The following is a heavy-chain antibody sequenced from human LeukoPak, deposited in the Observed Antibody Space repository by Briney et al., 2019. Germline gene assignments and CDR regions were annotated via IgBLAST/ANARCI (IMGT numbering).Heavy chain of an antibody. CDR1: GDSISSYY. Sequence: PSETLSLTCTVSGDSISSYYWSWIRQPPGKGQEWIGYISYSGSTNYNPSLKSRVTISIDTSKNQLSLKLTSVTAADTAVYYCARTKWDHYYFDYWGQGTLVTVSS. J-gene: IGHJ4*02. CDR2: ISYSGST. V-gene: IGHV4-59*01. D-gene: IGHD1-26*01. CDR3: ARTKWDHYYFDY.